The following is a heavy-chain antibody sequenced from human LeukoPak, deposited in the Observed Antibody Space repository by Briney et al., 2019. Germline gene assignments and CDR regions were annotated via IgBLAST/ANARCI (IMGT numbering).Heavy chain of an antibody. J-gene: IGHJ3*02. Sequence: SVKVSCKASGGTFSSYAISWVRQAPGQGLEWMGGIIPIFGTANYAQKFQGRVTITADESTSTAYMELSSLRSEDTAVYYCGTYYCGSGTGRVLDAFDIWGQGTMVTVSS. CDR1: GGTFSSYA. D-gene: IGHD3-10*01. V-gene: IGHV1-69*01. CDR2: IIPIFGTA. CDR3: GTYYCGSGTGRVLDAFDI.